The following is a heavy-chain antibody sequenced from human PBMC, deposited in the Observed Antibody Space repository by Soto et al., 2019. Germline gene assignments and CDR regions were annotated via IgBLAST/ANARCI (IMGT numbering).Heavy chain of an antibody. V-gene: IGHV4-4*07. CDR1: GGSISSYY. D-gene: IGHD4-17*01. CDR3: ARDRRTVRYYYYGMDV. J-gene: IGHJ6*02. Sequence: PSEPLSLTCTVSGGSISSYYWSWKRQSAGNGLEWIGRIYTTASPNYNASPKSRVTMAVDTSKNQFSLKLSSVTAADTAVYYCARDRRTVRYYYYGMDVWGQGTTVT. CDR2: IYTTASP.